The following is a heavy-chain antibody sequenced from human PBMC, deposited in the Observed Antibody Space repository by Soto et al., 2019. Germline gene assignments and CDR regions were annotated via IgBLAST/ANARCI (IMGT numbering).Heavy chain of an antibody. Sequence: ASVKVSCKASGYTFTSSGISWVRQAPGQGPEWMGWISTYNGNTNYAQNLQGRVTMTTDTSTSTAYMELRGLRSDDTAVYYCARAVAGYFDYWGQGTLVTVSS. D-gene: IGHD6-19*01. CDR1: GYTFTSSG. CDR3: ARAVAGYFDY. V-gene: IGHV1-18*01. CDR2: ISTYNGNT. J-gene: IGHJ4*02.